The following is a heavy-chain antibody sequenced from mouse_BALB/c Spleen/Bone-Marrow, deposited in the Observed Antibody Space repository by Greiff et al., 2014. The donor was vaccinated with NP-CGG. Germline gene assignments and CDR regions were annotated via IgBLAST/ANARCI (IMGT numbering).Heavy chain of an antibody. CDR3: ARNWDWVFAY. V-gene: IGHV1-5*01. Sequence: VHVKQSGTVLARPGASLRMSCKASGYTFTNYWINWIKQRPGQGLEWIGAIYPGNNDAKYTQKFKAKAKLTAVTSTSTADMELCSLTNEDSAVYYCARNWDWVFAYWGQGTLATVSA. CDR1: GYTFTNYW. D-gene: IGHD4-1*01. J-gene: IGHJ3*01. CDR2: IYPGNNDA.